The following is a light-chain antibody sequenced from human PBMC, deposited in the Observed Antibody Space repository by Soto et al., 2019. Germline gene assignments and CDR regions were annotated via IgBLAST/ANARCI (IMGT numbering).Light chain of an antibody. CDR1: SSNVGSNA. CDR2: SNN. Sequence: QSVLTQPRSASEYPWQRGSICTSESSSNVGSNAVNWYRQLPCTAPSLVIYSNNERLSGVHARFSGSDSGTSAPLAISGLQSEDEADYFCATWDDRLNGYVFGTGPKVTV. J-gene: IGLJ1*01. CDR3: ATWDDRLNGYV. V-gene: IGLV1-44*01.